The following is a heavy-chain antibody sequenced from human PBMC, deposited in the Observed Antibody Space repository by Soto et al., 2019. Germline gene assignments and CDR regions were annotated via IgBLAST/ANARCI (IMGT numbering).Heavy chain of an antibody. CDR1: GFSFSAYA. CDR2: LVGSGADK. Sequence: PGGSLRLSCAASGFSFSAYAMNWVRQAPGKGLQWVSGLVGSGADKNYADSVRGRFTVSRDNSKNTLYLQMNSLRDEDTAVYYCAKDLIAGNGVWEAFDMWVRGTKVTVSS. D-gene: IGHD2-8*01. CDR3: AKDLIAGNGVWEAFDM. V-gene: IGHV3-23*01. J-gene: IGHJ3*02.